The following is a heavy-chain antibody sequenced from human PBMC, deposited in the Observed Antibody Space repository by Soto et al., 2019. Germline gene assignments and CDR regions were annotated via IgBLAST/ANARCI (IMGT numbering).Heavy chain of an antibody. CDR1: SGSISSSNW. Sequence: QVQLQESGPGLVKPSGTLSLTCAVSSGSISSSNWWSWVRQPPGKGLEWIGEIYHSGSTNYNPSPNSRVTIAVDKSKNQSSLKLSSVTAADTAVDYCARGPSSSWDGYAFDIWGQGTMVTVSS. J-gene: IGHJ3*02. CDR2: IYHSGST. CDR3: ARGPSSSWDGYAFDI. V-gene: IGHV4-4*02. D-gene: IGHD6-13*01.